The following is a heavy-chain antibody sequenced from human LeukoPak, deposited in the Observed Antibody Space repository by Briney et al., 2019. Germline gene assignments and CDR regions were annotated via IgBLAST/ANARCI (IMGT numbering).Heavy chain of an antibody. CDR2: ISSNGGST. V-gene: IGHV3-64*01. J-gene: IGHJ6*03. CDR1: GFTFTSYP. D-gene: IGHD6-19*01. Sequence: PGGSLTLSCTASGFTFTSYPMHWVRHAPGKALEYVSAISSNGGSTYYAHSVKGRFTIYRDNSKNTLYLQMGSMRAEEMGVYYCARAAEAAGYCYYMDVWGKGTTVTVSS. CDR3: ARAAEAAGYCYYMDV.